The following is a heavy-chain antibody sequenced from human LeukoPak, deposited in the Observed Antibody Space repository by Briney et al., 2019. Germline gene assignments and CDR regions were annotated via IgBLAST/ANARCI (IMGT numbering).Heavy chain of an antibody. CDR2: ISAYNGNT. V-gene: IGHV1-18*01. J-gene: IGHJ4*02. Sequence: ASVKVSCKASGYTFTSYGISWVRQAPGQGLEWMGWISAYNGNTNYAQKLQGRVTMTTDTSTSTAYMELRSLRSDDTAVYYCARTKLRYFDPGDFDYWGQGTLVTVSS. D-gene: IGHD3-9*01. CDR3: ARTKLRYFDPGDFDY. CDR1: GYTFTSYG.